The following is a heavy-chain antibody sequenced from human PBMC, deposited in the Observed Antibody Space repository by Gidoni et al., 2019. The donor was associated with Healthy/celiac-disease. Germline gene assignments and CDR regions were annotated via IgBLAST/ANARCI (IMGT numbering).Heavy chain of an antibody. J-gene: IGHJ6*02. CDR3: ARAGGYVYYYYGMDV. Sequence: DVQLVQSGAEGKKPGESLTISSKGSGYISTSYWIGWVRQMPGKGLEWMGIIYPGDSDTRYLPAFQGRVTISADKSISTAYLQWSSLKASDTAMYYCARAGGYVYYYYGMDVWGQGTTVTVSS. CDR1: GYISTSYW. CDR2: IYPGDSDT. V-gene: IGHV5-51*01. D-gene: IGHD3-10*01.